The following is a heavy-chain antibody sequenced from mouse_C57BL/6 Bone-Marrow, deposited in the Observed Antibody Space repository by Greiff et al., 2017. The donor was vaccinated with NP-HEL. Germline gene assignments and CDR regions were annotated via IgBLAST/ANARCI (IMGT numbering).Heavy chain of an antibody. CDR1: GYTFTDYY. CDR2: ITPYNGGT. V-gene: IGHV1-19*01. CDR3: ARGFYYSNLGDWYFDV. Sequence: EVQLQQSGPVLVKPGASVKMSCKASGYTFTDYYMNWVKQSHGKSLEWIGVITPYNGGTSYNKKFKGKATLTVFKSSSTAYMELNSLTSEDSAVYYCARGFYYSNLGDWYFDVWGTGTTVTVSS. D-gene: IGHD2-5*01. J-gene: IGHJ1*03.